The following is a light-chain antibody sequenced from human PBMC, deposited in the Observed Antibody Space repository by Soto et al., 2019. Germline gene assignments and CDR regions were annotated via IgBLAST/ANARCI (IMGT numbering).Light chain of an antibody. V-gene: IGLV2-14*03. Sequence: QSALTQPASVSGSPGQSITISCSGTGSDVGGYKYVSWYQRHPGKAPTLIIYDVTNRPSGVSDRFSGSKSGNTASLTISAPQAEDEADYYCSSYTSSATRVVFGGGTKVTVL. CDR2: DVT. J-gene: IGLJ2*01. CDR3: SSYTSSATRVV. CDR1: GSDVGGYKY.